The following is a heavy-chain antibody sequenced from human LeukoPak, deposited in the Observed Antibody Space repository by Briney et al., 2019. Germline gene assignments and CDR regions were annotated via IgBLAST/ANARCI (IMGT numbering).Heavy chain of an antibody. V-gene: IGHV4-39*07. CDR1: GGSIRSSSYY. Sequence: SETLSLTCTVSGGSIRSSSYYGGWIRQPPAKGLEWIGSIDYSGSTYYNPSLKSRVTISVDTSKNQFSLKLSSVTAADTAVYYCARDSLSSGWFPPYYFDYWGQGTLVTVSS. D-gene: IGHD6-19*01. J-gene: IGHJ4*02. CDR3: ARDSLSSGWFPPYYFDY. CDR2: IDYSGST.